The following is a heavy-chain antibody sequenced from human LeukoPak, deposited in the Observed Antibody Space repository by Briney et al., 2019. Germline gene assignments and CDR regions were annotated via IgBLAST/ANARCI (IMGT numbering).Heavy chain of an antibody. Sequence: SQTLSLTCTISGDSVSSKNGAWNWIRQSPSRGPEWLGRTYYRSKWYSDYAVSIQGRISIDPDTSKNQFSLHLYSVTPDDTAVYYCARDVGPSGWYTFDYWGQGTLVTVSS. D-gene: IGHD6-19*01. CDR3: ARDVGPSGWYTFDY. J-gene: IGHJ4*02. CDR2: TYYRSKWYS. V-gene: IGHV6-1*01. CDR1: GDSVSSKNGA.